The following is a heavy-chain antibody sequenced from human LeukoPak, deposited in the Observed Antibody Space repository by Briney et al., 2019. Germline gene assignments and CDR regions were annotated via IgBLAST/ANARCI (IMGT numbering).Heavy chain of an antibody. Sequence: ASVKVSCKASGYTFTAYYMHWVRQAPGQGLEWMGWINPNSGGTIYAQTFQGRVTVTRDTSISTAYMELSRLTSDDTAVYYCAKDKVGTYHAFDIWGHGTMVTVSS. CDR2: INPNSGGT. V-gene: IGHV1-2*02. J-gene: IGHJ3*02. CDR1: GYTFTAYY. D-gene: IGHD4-23*01. CDR3: AKDKVGTYHAFDI.